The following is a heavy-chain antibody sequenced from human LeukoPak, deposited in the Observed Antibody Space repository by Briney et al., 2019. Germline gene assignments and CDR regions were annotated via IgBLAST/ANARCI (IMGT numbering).Heavy chain of an antibody. CDR3: ARARSGAFDI. CDR1: GGSISSGSYY. CDR2: IYTSGST. J-gene: IGHJ3*02. V-gene: IGHV4-61*02. Sequence: PSETLSLXCTVSGGSISSGSYYWSWIRQPAGKGLDWIGRIYTSGSTNYNPSLKSRVTISVDTSKNQFSLKLSSVTAADTAVYYCARARSGAFDIWGQGTMVTVSS.